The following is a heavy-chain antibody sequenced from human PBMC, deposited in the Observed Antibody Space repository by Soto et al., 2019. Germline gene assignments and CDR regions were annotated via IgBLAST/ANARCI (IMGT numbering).Heavy chain of an antibody. CDR2: INHSGST. CDR3: ARGRWYYYGSGSYYNALSDYYYYMDV. V-gene: IGHV4-34*01. CDR1: GGSFSGYY. D-gene: IGHD3-10*01. J-gene: IGHJ6*03. Sequence: CXVYGGSFSGYYWSWIRQPPGKGLEWIGEINHSGSTNYNPSLKSRVTISVDTSKNQFSLKLSSVTAADTAVYYCARGRWYYYGSGSYYNALSDYYYYMDVWGKGTTVTVSS.